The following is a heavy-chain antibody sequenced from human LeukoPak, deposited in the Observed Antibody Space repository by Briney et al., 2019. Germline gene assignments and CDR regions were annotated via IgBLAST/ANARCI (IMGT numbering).Heavy chain of an antibody. J-gene: IGHJ4*02. V-gene: IGHV3-23*01. D-gene: IGHD5-24*01. CDR2: ISSSGNT. CDR1: GFIFGRSA. Sequence: GGSLRLSCEASGFIFGRSAMTWVRQTPGKGLEWFSSISSSGNTYYADSVKGRFTISRDNSKNLVNLQMNSLRAEDTAIYYCVKGRMSEDGLDFWGQGSLVTVSS. CDR3: VKGRMSEDGLDF.